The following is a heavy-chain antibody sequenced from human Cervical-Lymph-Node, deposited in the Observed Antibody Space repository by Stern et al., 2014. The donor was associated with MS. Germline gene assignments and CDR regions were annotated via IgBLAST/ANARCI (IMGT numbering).Heavy chain of an antibody. V-gene: IGHV1-18*01. CDR2: ISAYNGNT. D-gene: IGHD1-26*01. CDR3: ARERPIYGGNYYTRAFDY. Sequence: QLVQSGAEVKKPGASVKVSCKTSGYTFTSYGISWVRQAPGKGLEWMGWISAYNGNTNYAQKLQGRVTMTTDTSTSTAYMELRSLRSDDTAVYYCARERPIYGGNYYTRAFDYWGQGTLVTVSS. CDR1: GYTFTSYG. J-gene: IGHJ4*02.